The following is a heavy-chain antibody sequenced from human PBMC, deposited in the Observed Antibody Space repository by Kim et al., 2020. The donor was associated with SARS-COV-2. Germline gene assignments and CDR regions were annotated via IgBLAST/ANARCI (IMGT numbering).Heavy chain of an antibody. V-gene: IGHV4-31*02. J-gene: IGHJ4*02. D-gene: IGHD2-2*01. CDR3: ARGSCSSTSCYANFDY. Sequence: SLKSRVTIALDTSKNQFSLKLSSVAAADTAVYYCARGSCSSTSCYANFDYWGQGTLVTVSS.